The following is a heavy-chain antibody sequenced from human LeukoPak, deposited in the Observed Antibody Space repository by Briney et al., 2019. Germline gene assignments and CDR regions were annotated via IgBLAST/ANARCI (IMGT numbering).Heavy chain of an antibody. D-gene: IGHD3-22*01. Sequence: PGGSLRLSCAASGFTFSSYAMHWVRQAPGKGLEWVAVISYDGSNKYYADSVKGRFTISRDNSKNTLYLQMNSLRAEDTAVYYCANRKTPVHYYDSSGPPDYWGQGTLVTVSS. V-gene: IGHV3-30*04. CDR3: ANRKTPVHYYDSSGPPDY. J-gene: IGHJ4*02. CDR1: GFTFSSYA. CDR2: ISYDGSNK.